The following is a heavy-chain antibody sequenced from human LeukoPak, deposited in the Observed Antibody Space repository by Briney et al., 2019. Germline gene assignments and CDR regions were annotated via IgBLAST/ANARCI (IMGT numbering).Heavy chain of an antibody. V-gene: IGHV3-48*04. Sequence: GGSLRLSCAASGFTFSSYAMSWVRQAPGKGLEWVSYISSSGATIYYADSVKGRFAISRDNAKNSLYLQMSSLRAEDTALYYCARATYYYGSGSYDYWGQGTLVTVSS. D-gene: IGHD3-10*01. CDR2: ISSSGATI. CDR1: GFTFSSYA. CDR3: ARATYYYGSGSYDY. J-gene: IGHJ4*02.